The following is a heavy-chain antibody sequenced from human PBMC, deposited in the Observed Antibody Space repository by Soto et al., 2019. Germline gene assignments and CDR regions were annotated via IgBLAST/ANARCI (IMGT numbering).Heavy chain of an antibody. D-gene: IGHD3-22*01. V-gene: IGHV3-23*01. Sequence: GGSLRLSCAASAFNFNNYALRWVRQPPGKGLEWVSAIGTGDNAYYADSVKGRFTISRDNSKYTLYLQMNSLRAEDTAVYYCAKVIFSSGYGGVDRFENWGQGRMVTVSS. CDR1: AFNFNNYA. CDR3: AKVIFSSGYGGVDRFEN. CDR2: IGTGDNA. J-gene: IGHJ3*02.